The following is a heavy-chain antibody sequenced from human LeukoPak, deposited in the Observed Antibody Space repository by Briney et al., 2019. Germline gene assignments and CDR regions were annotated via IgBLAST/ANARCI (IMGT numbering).Heavy chain of an antibody. CDR1: GFTFSTYA. V-gene: IGHV3-23*01. CDR2: IGGGGFSS. J-gene: IGHJ3*02. D-gene: IGHD6-19*01. CDR3: ARDRGGGWLHDAFDI. Sequence: GGSLRLSCAASGFTFSTYAMSWVRQTPGKWLEWVSAIGGGGFSSYCADSVRGRFTISRDNSKTTLYLQMDSLRAEDTAVYYCARDRGGGWLHDAFDIWGQGTLVTVSS.